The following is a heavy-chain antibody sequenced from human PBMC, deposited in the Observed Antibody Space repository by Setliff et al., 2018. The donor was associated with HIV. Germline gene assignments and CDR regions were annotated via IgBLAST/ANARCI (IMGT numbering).Heavy chain of an antibody. CDR3: ARADVSYYGSGSYLNWFDP. D-gene: IGHD3-10*01. CDR1: GYTFTGYY. J-gene: IGHJ5*02. Sequence: ASVKVSCKASGYTFTGYYMHGVRQAPGQGLEWMGRINPNSGGTNYAQKFQGRVTMTRDTSISTAYMELSRLRSDDTAVYYCARADVSYYGSGSYLNWFDPWGQGTLVTVSS. CDR2: INPNSGGT. V-gene: IGHV1-2*06.